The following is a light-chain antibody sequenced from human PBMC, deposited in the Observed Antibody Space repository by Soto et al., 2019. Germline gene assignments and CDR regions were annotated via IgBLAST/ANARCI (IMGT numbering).Light chain of an antibody. V-gene: IGKV1-39*01. CDR3: QQSYIIPRT. CDR2: AAS. CDR1: QNIIAY. J-gene: IGKJ2*02. Sequence: DIQLTQTPSSLSASVVYGVTIACRSSQNIIAYVNWYQQKSGKAPELLIYAASDLQSGVPPRFSGSGSGTEFPLIITSLQPEDSATYYCQQSYIIPRTFGQGTKVDIK.